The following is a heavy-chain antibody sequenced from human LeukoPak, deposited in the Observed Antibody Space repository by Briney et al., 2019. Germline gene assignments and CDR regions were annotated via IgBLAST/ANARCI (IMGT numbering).Heavy chain of an antibody. CDR2: IRSKAYGGTT. CDR1: GFTFGDYA. CDR3: TTGYSSSWRPYYFDY. D-gene: IGHD6-13*01. J-gene: IGHJ4*02. V-gene: IGHV3-49*03. Sequence: GGSLRLSCTASGFTFGDYAMSWFRQAPGKGLEWVGLIRSKAYGGTTEYAASVKGRFTISRDDSKSIAYLQMNSLKTEDTAVYYCTTGYSSSWRPYYFDYWGQGTLVTVSS.